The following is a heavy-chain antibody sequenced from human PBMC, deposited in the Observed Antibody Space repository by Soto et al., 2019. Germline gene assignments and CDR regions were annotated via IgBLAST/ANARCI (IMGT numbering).Heavy chain of an antibody. CDR1: GFTFSSYG. J-gene: IGHJ2*01. D-gene: IGHD6-19*01. CDR2: ISYDGSNK. Sequence: GGSLRLSCAASGFTFSSYGMHWVRQAPGKGLEWVAVISYDGSNKYYADSVKGRFTISRDNSKNTLYLQMNSLRAEDTAVYYCAKAGFRSCWRDYCYFDLWGRGTLVTVSS. CDR3: AKAGFRSCWRDYCYFDL. V-gene: IGHV3-30*18.